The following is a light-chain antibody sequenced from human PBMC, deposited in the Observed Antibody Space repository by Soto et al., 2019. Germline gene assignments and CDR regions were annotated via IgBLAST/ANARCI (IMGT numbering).Light chain of an antibody. Sequence: QSVLTQPPSASGSPGQSVTISCTGTKNDIGVYDFVSWYQHHPGKAPRLIIYEVVQRPSGVLDRFSGSKSGNTASLTASGLQAADEADYFCKSYAASNTYVFGSGTKVTV. J-gene: IGLJ1*01. CDR2: EVV. CDR3: KSYAASNTYV. CDR1: KNDIGVYDF. V-gene: IGLV2-8*01.